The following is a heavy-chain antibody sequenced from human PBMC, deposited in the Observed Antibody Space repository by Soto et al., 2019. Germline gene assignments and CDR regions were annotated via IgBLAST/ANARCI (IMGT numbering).Heavy chain of an antibody. CDR3: ARAFQDFDWENWFDP. J-gene: IGHJ5*02. CDR2: ISTSSSTV. D-gene: IGHD3-9*01. V-gene: IGHV3-48*01. CDR1: GFTFSSYS. Sequence: EVKLVESGGGLVQPGGSLRLSCAASGFTFSSYSMNWVRQAPGKGLAWVSYISTSSSTVYYADSVKGRFTISRDNAKNSLYLQMNSLRAEDTAVYYCARAFQDFDWENWFDPWGQGTLVTVSS.